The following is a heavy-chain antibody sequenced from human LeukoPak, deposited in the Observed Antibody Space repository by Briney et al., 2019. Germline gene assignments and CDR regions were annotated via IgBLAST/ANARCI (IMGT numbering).Heavy chain of an antibody. V-gene: IGHV4-59*08. Sequence: SETLSLTCTVSGDSLTNYYWSWIRQPPGQGLEWIANMYYSGRANYNPSLKSRVTISVDTAKNPFSLKLTSVNAADTALYYCARHASSSTSWLPAWGQGSLVTVSS. CDR3: ARHASSSTSWLPA. D-gene: IGHD2-2*01. J-gene: IGHJ5*02. CDR1: GDSLTNYY. CDR2: MYYSGRA.